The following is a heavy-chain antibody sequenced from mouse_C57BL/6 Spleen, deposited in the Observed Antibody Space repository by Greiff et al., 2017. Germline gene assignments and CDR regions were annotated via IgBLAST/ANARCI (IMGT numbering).Heavy chain of an antibody. V-gene: IGHV1-80*01. Sequence: VQLQQSGAELVKPGASVKISCKASGYAFSSYWMNWVKQRPGKGLEWIGQIYPGDGDTNYNGKFKGKATLTADKSSSTAYMQISSLTSEDAAVYFCARGYYGYDEFAYWGQGTLVTVSA. CDR2: IYPGDGDT. CDR3: ARGYYGYDEFAY. J-gene: IGHJ3*01. D-gene: IGHD2-2*01. CDR1: GYAFSSYW.